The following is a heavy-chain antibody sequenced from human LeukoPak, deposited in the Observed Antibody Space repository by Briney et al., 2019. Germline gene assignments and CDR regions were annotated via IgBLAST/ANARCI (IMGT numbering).Heavy chain of an antibody. CDR3: ARDVRNDYGVHFDY. CDR2: ISSSSSTI. D-gene: IGHD4-17*01. J-gene: IGHJ4*02. V-gene: IGHV3-48*04. CDR1: GFTFSSYS. Sequence: GGSLRLSCAASGFTFSSYSMNWVRQAPGKGLEWVSYISSSSSTIYYADSVKGRFTISRDNAKNSLYLQMNSLRAEDTAVYYCARDVRNDYGVHFDYWGQGTLVTVSS.